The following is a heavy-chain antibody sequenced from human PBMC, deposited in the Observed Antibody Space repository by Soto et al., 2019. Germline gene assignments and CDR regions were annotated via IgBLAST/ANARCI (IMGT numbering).Heavy chain of an antibody. J-gene: IGHJ6*04. CDR2: IYYSGST. CDR3: AGGPASFWSGYYTT. D-gene: IGHD3-3*01. CDR1: GGSISSYY. V-gene: IGHV4-59*01. Sequence: PSETLSLTCTVSGGSISSYYWSWIRQPPGKGLEWIGYIYYSGSTNYNPSLKSRVTISVDTSKNQFSLKLSSVTAADTAVYYCAGGPASFWSGYYTTWGKGTTVTVSS.